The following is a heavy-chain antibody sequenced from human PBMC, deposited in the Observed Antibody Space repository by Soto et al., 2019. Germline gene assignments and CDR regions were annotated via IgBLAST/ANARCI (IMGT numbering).Heavy chain of an antibody. D-gene: IGHD2-21*02. Sequence: PGGSRRLSCAASGFTFSSYGMHWVRQAPGKGLEWVAVISYDGSNKYYADSVKGRFTVSRDNSKNTLYLQMNSLRAEDTAVYYCAKDKVPVVVTAPFDYWGQGTLVTVSS. CDR1: GFTFSSYG. CDR2: ISYDGSNK. CDR3: AKDKVPVVVTAPFDY. J-gene: IGHJ4*02. V-gene: IGHV3-30*18.